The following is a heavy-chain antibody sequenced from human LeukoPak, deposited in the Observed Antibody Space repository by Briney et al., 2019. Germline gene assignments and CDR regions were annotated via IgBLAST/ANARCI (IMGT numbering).Heavy chain of an antibody. CDR3: ARTVGQQLVLDY. Sequence: PSETLSLTCTVSGGSISSSSYYWGWIRQPPGKGLEWIGNSYYSGSTYYNPSLKSRVTISVDTSKNQFSLKLSSVTAADTAVYCCARTVGQQLVLDYWGRGTLVTVSS. CDR2: SYYSGST. V-gene: IGHV4-39*01. J-gene: IGHJ4*02. CDR1: GGSISSSSYY. D-gene: IGHD6-13*01.